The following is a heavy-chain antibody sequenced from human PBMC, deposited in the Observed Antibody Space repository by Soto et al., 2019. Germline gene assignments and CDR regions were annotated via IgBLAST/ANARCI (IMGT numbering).Heavy chain of an antibody. CDR2: VNSNNGDT. V-gene: IGHV1-8*01. CDR1: GYTFSNYD. J-gene: IGHJ4*02. D-gene: IGHD3-10*01. CDR3: AKVSRKGSAIDFDY. Sequence: QVQLVQYGAELKKPGASVKVSCKASGYTFSNYDMNWVRQATGQGPEWIGWVNSNNGDTGYGQKFQGRVTLTTDISTTTAYMELTSLRSEDTAIYYCAKVSRKGSAIDFDYCGQGTLITVSS.